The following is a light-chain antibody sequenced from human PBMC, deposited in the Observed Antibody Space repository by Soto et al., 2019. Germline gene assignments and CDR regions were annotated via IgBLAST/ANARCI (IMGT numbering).Light chain of an antibody. CDR1: QYITTW. Sequence: DIQMTQSPSSVSAYVGDRVTITCRTTQYITTWVAWYQQKPGKAPKLLISAAYNVQSGVPSRFSASGIGTDFTLIISSLQPEDFATYYCQQANSFPLTFGGGTTVEI. CDR2: AAY. V-gene: IGKV1-12*01. J-gene: IGKJ4*02. CDR3: QQANSFPLT.